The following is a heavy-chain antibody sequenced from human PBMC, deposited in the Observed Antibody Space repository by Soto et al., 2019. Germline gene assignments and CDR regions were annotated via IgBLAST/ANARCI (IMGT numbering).Heavy chain of an antibody. Sequence: EVQLVESGGGLVQPGGSLRLSCAASGFTVSSNYMSWVRQAPGKGLEWVSVIYSGGSTYYADSVKGRFTISRDNSKNTLYLQMNSLRAEDTAVYYCARSRIAAAGPIDYWGQGTLFTVSS. CDR2: IYSGGST. J-gene: IGHJ4*02. CDR3: ARSRIAAAGPIDY. CDR1: GFTVSSNY. V-gene: IGHV3-66*01. D-gene: IGHD6-13*01.